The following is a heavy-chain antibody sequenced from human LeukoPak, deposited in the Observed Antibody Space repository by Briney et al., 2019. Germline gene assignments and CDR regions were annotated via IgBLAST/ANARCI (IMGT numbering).Heavy chain of an antibody. CDR1: GDSVTSTY. J-gene: IGHJ4*02. CDR2: GHHSESS. CDR3: ARESAGSLHDSTAAFHY. V-gene: IGHV4-59*02. Sequence: SETLSLTCTVSGDSVTSTYWSWIRQPPGKGLEWIAYGHHSESSNYNPSFRSRVIIPVDTSRNQFSLRLSSVTAADTAIYYCARESAGSLHDSTAAFHYWGQGILVIVSS. D-gene: IGHD2-8*02.